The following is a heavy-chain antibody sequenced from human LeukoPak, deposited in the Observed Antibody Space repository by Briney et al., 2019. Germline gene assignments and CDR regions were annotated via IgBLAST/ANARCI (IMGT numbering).Heavy chain of an antibody. J-gene: IGHJ4*02. V-gene: IGHV3-21*01. D-gene: IGHD6-19*01. CDR1: GFIFSSNS. Sequence: GGSLRLSCAASGFIFSSNSMNWVRQAPGKGLEWVASISGSSSNKYYADSVQGRFTISRDNAKNSLYLQMNSLRDGDTAVYYCARVPYSTGTYDYWGQGTLVTVSS. CDR3: ARVPYSTGTYDY. CDR2: ISGSSSNK.